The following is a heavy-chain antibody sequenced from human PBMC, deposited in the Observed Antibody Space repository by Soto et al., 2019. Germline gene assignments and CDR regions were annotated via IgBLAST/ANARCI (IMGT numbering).Heavy chain of an antibody. V-gene: IGHV3-53*01. CDR2: VYSSGNK. Sequence: PGGSLRLSCVVSGFTVSSHYMSWVRQAPGQGLEWVSVVYSSGNKFYTDSVKGRFTISRDTSKDTVYLQMNNLRVEDTAAYYCARGGDYYDSSGNYYPFYLDYWGRGTLVTVSS. CDR3: ARGGDYYDSSGNYYPFYLDY. J-gene: IGHJ4*02. D-gene: IGHD3-22*01. CDR1: GFTVSSHY.